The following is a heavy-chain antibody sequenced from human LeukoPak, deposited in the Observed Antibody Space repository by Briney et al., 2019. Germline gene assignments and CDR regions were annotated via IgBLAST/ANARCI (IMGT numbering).Heavy chain of an antibody. J-gene: IGHJ4*02. V-gene: IGHV4-34*01. D-gene: IGHD3-22*01. Sequence: SETLSLTCAVYGGSFSGYYWSWIRQPPGKGLEWIGEINHSGSTNYNPSLKSRVTISVDTSKNQFSLKLSSVTAADTAVYYCAKVGLRDSSGRVSDYWGQGTLVTVSS. CDR2: INHSGST. CDR1: GGSFSGYY. CDR3: AKVGLRDSSGRVSDY.